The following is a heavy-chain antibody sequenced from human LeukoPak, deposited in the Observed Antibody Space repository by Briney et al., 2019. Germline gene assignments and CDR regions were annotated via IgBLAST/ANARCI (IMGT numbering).Heavy chain of an antibody. CDR1: GGTFSSYA. V-gene: IGHV1-69*06. D-gene: IGHD6-19*01. Sequence: VASVKVSCKASGGTFSSYAISWVRQAPGQGLEWMGGIIPIFGTANYAQKFQGRVTITADKSTSTAYMELSSLTSEDTAVYYCAREASGWERSSYFDYWGQGTLVTVSS. J-gene: IGHJ4*02. CDR2: IIPIFGTA. CDR3: AREASGWERSSYFDY.